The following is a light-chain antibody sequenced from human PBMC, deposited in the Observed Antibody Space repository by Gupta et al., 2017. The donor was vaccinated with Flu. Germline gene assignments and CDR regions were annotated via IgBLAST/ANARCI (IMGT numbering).Light chain of an antibody. CDR2: GVS. Sequence: DIQMTQSPSSLSASVGDTVTITCRATLSVSKYLTWYQQQPGKAPKLLIYGVSTLHTGVPARFSGTGSETDFVLTIKNLQPEDFGTYFCQQSLRTPLTFGRGTKM. V-gene: IGKV1-39*01. CDR3: QQSLRTPLT. CDR1: LSVSKY. J-gene: IGKJ4*01.